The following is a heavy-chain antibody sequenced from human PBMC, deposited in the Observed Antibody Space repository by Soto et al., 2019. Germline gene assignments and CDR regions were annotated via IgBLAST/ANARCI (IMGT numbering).Heavy chain of an antibody. J-gene: IGHJ2*01. D-gene: IGHD4-17*01. V-gene: IGHV1-24*01. CDR1: GYTLTDLS. Sequence: GASVKVSCKVSGYTLTDLSMHRLRQAPGKGLEWMGGFDPEDGETIYAQKFQGRVTMTEDTSTDTAYMELSSLRSEDTAVYYCATRDYGGNWGWYFDLWGRGTLVTVSS. CDR3: ATRDYGGNWGWYFDL. CDR2: FDPEDGET.